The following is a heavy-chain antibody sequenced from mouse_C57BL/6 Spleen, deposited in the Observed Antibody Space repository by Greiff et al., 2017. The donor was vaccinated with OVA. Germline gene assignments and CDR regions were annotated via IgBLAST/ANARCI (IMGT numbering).Heavy chain of an antibody. CDR2: IHPNSGST. CDR3: ARWSTVVRAMDY. CDR1: GYTFTSYW. D-gene: IGHD2-5*01. J-gene: IGHJ4*01. V-gene: IGHV1-64*01. Sequence: QVQLQQPGAELVKPGASVKLSCKASGYTFTSYWMHWVKQRPGQGLEWIGMIHPNSGSTNYNEKFKSKATLTVDKSSSTAYMQLSSLTSEDSAVYYFARWSTVVRAMDYWGQGTSVTVSS.